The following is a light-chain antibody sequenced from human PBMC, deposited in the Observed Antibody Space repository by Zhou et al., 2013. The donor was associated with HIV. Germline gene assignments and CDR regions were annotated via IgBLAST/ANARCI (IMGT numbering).Light chain of an antibody. CDR1: QDITNY. V-gene: IGKV1-12*02. J-gene: IGKJ1*01. CDR2: GAS. CDR3: QQTDGFPWT. Sequence: DIQLTQSPSSLSASVGDRVTITCRASQDITNYLAWYQQKPGKVPKLLIYGASTLQRGVPSRFSGSGSGTDFTLTITSLQPEDFATYYCQQTDGFPWTFGQGTKVEVK.